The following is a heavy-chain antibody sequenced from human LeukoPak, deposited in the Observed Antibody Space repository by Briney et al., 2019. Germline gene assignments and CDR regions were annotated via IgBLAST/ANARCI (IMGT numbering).Heavy chain of an antibody. CDR2: VYPGDSDT. CDR3: ARQSSGCFDY. V-gene: IGHV5-51*01. CDR1: GYSFSSYW. J-gene: IGHJ4*02. Sequence: GESLKISCKGAGYSFSSYWIAWVRQMPGKGLEWMGIVYPGDSDTRYSPSFQGQVTFSADKSISTAYLQWSSLKASDTAMYYCARQSSGCFDYWGQGTLVTVSS. D-gene: IGHD6-19*01.